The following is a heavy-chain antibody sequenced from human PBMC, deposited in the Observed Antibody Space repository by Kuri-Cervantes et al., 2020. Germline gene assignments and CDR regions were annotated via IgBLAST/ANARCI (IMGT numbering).Heavy chain of an antibody. Sequence: GESLKISCAASGFTVSSNYMSWVRQAPGKGLEWVSVIYSGTSTYYADSVKGRFTISRDNAKNSLYLQMNSLRAEGTAVYYCAREGSYDILTGWDYYYGMDVWGQGTTVTVSS. V-gene: IGHV3-53*01. CDR1: GFTVSSNY. D-gene: IGHD3-9*01. CDR2: IYSGTST. CDR3: AREGSYDILTGWDYYYGMDV. J-gene: IGHJ6*02.